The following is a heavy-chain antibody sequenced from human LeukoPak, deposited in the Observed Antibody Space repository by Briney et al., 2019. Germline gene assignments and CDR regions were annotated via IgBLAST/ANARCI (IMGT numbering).Heavy chain of an antibody. V-gene: IGHV1-2*02. D-gene: IGHD5-18*01. CDR2: INPNSGGT. Sequence: GASVKVSCKASGYTFTGYYMHWVRRAPGQGLEWMGWINPNSGGTNYAQKFQGRVTMTRDTSISTAYMELSRLRSDDTAVYYCARDRVAAMLYYYYGMDVWGQGTTVTVSS. CDR3: ARDRVAAMLYYYYGMDV. CDR1: GYTFTGYY. J-gene: IGHJ6*02.